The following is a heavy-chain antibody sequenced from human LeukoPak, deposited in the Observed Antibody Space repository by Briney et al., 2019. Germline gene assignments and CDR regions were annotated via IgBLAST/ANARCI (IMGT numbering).Heavy chain of an antibody. J-gene: IGHJ4*02. V-gene: IGHV4-34*01. CDR2: INHSGST. CDR1: GGSFSGYY. Sequence: SETLSLTCAVYGGSFSGYYWSWIRQPPGKGLGWIGEINHSGSTNYNPSLKSRVTISVDTSKNQFSLKLSSVTAADTAVYYCARAPPYYYGSGSFYLDYWGQGTLVTVSS. D-gene: IGHD3-10*01. CDR3: ARAPPYYYGSGSFYLDY.